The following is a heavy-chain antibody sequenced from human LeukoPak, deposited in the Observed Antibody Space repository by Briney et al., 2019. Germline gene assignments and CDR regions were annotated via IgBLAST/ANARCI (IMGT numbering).Heavy chain of an antibody. J-gene: IGHJ6*02. Sequence: GGSLRLSCAASGFTFTDYYMSWIRQAPGKGLEWASYISTSGSYTNYAGSVKGRFTISRDNAKNSLYLQMNSLRAEDTAVYYCARGVAPYYYYGMDVWGQGTTVTVSS. CDR3: ARGVAPYYYYGMDV. CDR2: ISTSGSYT. CDR1: GFTFTDYY. V-gene: IGHV3-11*06.